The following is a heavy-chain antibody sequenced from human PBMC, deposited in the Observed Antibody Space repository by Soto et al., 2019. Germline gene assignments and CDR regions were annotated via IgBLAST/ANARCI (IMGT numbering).Heavy chain of an antibody. CDR1: GGSFSGYY. V-gene: IGHV4-34*01. D-gene: IGHD3-3*01. CDR2: INHSGST. Sequence: QVQLQQWGAGLLKPSETLSLTCAVNGGSFSGYYWSWIRQPPGKGLEWIGEINHSGSTNYNPSLKSRVTISVDTSKNQFSLKLSSVTAADTAVYYCARGQEYYDFWSGYHSQYNWFDPWCQGTLVTVSS. CDR3: ARGQEYYDFWSGYHSQYNWFDP. J-gene: IGHJ5*02.